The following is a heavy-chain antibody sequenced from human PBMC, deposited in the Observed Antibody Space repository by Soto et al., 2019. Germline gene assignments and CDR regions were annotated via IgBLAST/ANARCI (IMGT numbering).Heavy chain of an antibody. CDR3: AKPVDYGQAPFDY. CDR2: ISGSGGST. D-gene: IGHD4-17*01. V-gene: IGHV3-23*01. CDR1: GFTLSSFA. J-gene: IGHJ4*02. Sequence: GGSLRLSCAASGFTLSSFAMSWVRQAPGKGLEWVSAISGSGGSTYYADSVKGRFTISRDNSKHTLYLQMNSLRAEDTAVYYCAKPVDYGQAPFDYWGQGTLVTVSS.